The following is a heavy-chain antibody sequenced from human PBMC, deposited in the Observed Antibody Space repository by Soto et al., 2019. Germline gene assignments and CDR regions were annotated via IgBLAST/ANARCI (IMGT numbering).Heavy chain of an antibody. Sequence: QVQLVQSGDEVKKPGASVKVSCKASGYIFVNYGIAWVRQAPGQGLEWMGWISTYTGNTHTATKVQGRLTMTTDTSTSTADMDLCSLTSDDTAVYYFVMVDNYVTPTPQDVWGQGTTVTVSS. D-gene: IGHD3-16*01. CDR3: VMVDNYVTPTPQDV. J-gene: IGHJ6*02. V-gene: IGHV1-18*01. CDR2: ISTYTGNT. CDR1: GYIFVNYG.